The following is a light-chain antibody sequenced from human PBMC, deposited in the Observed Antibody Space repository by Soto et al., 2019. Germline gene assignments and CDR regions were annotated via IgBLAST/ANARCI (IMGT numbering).Light chain of an antibody. CDR1: QGLGHF. V-gene: IGKV1-5*01. J-gene: IGKJ1*01. CDR3: QQYETYSVGT. Sequence: DVLLTQSPSALSASLGDRVTITCRASQGLGHFLAWYQHKTGEAPRLLIYHASTLESGVPSRFGGSGSGTEFTLTISRLQPDDVATYYCQQYETYSVGTFGQGPKVEIK. CDR2: HAS.